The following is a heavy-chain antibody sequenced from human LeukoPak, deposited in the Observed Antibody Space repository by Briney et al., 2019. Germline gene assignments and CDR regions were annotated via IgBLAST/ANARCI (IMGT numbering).Heavy chain of an antibody. Sequence: GASVKVSCKASGYTFTSCDINWVRQATGQGLEWMGWMNPNSGNTGYAQKFQGRVTITRNTSISTAYMELSSLRSEDTAVYYCARGFYCSSTSCYYWFDPWGQGTLVTVSS. CDR2: MNPNSGNT. J-gene: IGHJ5*02. V-gene: IGHV1-8*03. D-gene: IGHD2-2*01. CDR3: ARGFYCSSTSCYYWFDP. CDR1: GYTFTSCD.